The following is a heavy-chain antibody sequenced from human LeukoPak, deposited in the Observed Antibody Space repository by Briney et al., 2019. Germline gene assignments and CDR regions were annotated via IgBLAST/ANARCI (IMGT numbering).Heavy chain of an antibody. V-gene: IGHV3-30*18. J-gene: IGHJ4*02. Sequence: GRSLRLSCAASGLTFNSYGMHWVRQAPGKGLEWVAVISYDGSNKYYADSVKGRFTISRDNSKNTLYLQMNSLRAEDTAVYYCAKDPASSGWLSDYWGQATLVTVSS. D-gene: IGHD6-19*01. CDR1: GLTFNSYG. CDR2: ISYDGSNK. CDR3: AKDPASSGWLSDY.